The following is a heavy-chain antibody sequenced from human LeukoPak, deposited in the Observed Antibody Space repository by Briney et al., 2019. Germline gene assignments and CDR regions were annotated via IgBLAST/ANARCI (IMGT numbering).Heavy chain of an antibody. CDR3: ARDGQLAARSQGYNWFDP. Sequence: SETLSLTCTVSGGSISSSSYYWGWIRQPPGKGLEWIGSIYYSGSTYYNPSLKSRVTISVDTSKNQFSLKLSSVTAADTAVYYCARDGQLAARSQGYNWFDPWGQGTLVTVSS. D-gene: IGHD6-6*01. V-gene: IGHV4-39*07. CDR2: IYYSGST. J-gene: IGHJ5*02. CDR1: GGSISSSSYY.